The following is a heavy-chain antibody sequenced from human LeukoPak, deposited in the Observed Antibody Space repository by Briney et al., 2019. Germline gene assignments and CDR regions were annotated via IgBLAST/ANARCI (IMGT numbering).Heavy chain of an antibody. Sequence: PSETLSLTCTVSGGSISSSSAYWGWIRQPPGKGLEWIGSIYYSKKTYYNPSLKSRVTISADTSKNQFSLTLGSVSATDTAVYYCVSPRGFSYGYFDYWGQGTLGTVS. V-gene: IGHV4-39*01. D-gene: IGHD5-18*01. CDR2: IYYSKKT. J-gene: IGHJ4*02. CDR3: VSPRGFSYGYFDY. CDR1: GGSISSSSAY.